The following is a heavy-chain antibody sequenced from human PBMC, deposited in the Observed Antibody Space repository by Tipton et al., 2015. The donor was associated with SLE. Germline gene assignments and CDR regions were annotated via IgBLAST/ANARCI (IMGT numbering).Heavy chain of an antibody. J-gene: IGHJ3*01. Sequence: TLSLTCTVSGGSISTYFWSWIRQPPGKGLEWIGYIYYSGSTNYNPSLKRRITMSVDTSKNQFSLRLTSVTAADTAVYYCARGVAYYYDSGAFDVWGQGTMVTVSS. CDR3: ARGVAYYYDSGAFDV. CDR1: GGSISTYF. V-gene: IGHV4-59*01. D-gene: IGHD3-22*01. CDR2: IYYSGST.